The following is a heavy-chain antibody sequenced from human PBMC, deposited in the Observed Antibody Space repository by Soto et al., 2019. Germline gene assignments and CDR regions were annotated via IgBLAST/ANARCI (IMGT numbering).Heavy chain of an antibody. CDR1: GXTISSYW. J-gene: IGHJ3*02. Sequence: GSLRLSCAASGXTISSYWMHWVRQAPGKGLEWVAVISYEGSNKYYADSVKCRFTISRDNSKNTLYLQMNSLRSEDTAVYYFATDFERAHDAFDIWGQGTMGTVSS. V-gene: IGHV3-30*03. CDR2: ISYEGSNK. D-gene: IGHD3-9*01. CDR3: ATDFERAHDAFDI.